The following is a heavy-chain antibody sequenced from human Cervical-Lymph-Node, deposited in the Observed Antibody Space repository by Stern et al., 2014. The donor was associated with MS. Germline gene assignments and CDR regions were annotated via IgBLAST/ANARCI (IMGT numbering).Heavy chain of an antibody. CDR1: GYTFTSYW. V-gene: IGHV5-51*01. CDR3: ARQRYFDY. Sequence: EVQLVHSGPEVKRPGESLKISCQASGYTFTSYWIGWVRQMPGKGLEWIAIIFPGGSDIRYSPSFQGQVTISADKSSSPAYLQWNNLKASDTAIYYCARQRYFDYWGQGTLVTVSS. CDR2: IFPGGSDI. J-gene: IGHJ4*02.